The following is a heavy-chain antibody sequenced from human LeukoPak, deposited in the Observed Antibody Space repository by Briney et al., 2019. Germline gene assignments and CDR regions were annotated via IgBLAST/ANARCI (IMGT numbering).Heavy chain of an antibody. Sequence: SETLSLTCAVYGGSFSNYYWSWIRQSPGKGLEWIGEINQSGRTNFNPSLKSRVTMSVDTSNNEFSLKLRSVTAADTAVYYCARRQVGLRRDLWFDPWGQGTLVTVSS. V-gene: IGHV4-34*01. CDR2: INQSGRT. J-gene: IGHJ5*02. CDR3: ARRQVGLRRDLWFDP. D-gene: IGHD2-15*01. CDR1: GGSFSNYY.